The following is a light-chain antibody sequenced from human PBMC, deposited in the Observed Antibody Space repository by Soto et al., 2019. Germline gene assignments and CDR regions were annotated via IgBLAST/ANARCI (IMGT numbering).Light chain of an antibody. CDR2: EGS. Sequence: QSVLTQPASVSGSPGQSITISCTGTSSDVASYNLVSWYQQHPGKAPKLMIYEGSKRPSGVSNRFSGSKSGNTPSLTISGLQAEDEADYQCCSYEGSSTCDYVLATGT. V-gene: IGLV2-23*01. CDR3: CSYEGSSTCDYV. CDR1: SSDVASYNL. J-gene: IGLJ1*01.